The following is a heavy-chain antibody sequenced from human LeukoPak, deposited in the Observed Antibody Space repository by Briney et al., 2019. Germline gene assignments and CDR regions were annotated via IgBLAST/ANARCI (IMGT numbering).Heavy chain of an antibody. D-gene: IGHD1-26*01. J-gene: IGHJ6*03. CDR3: ARGLGGSNFGYYYYYLDV. CDR1: GFTFSTYW. Sequence: GGSLRLSCAASGFTFSTYWMTWVRQAPGKGLEWVSSISSSSTYISYADSVKGRFTISRDSAKNSLYLQMNSLRAEDTAVYYCARGLGGSNFGYYYYYLDVWGKGTTVTASS. CDR2: ISSSSTYI. V-gene: IGHV3-21*01.